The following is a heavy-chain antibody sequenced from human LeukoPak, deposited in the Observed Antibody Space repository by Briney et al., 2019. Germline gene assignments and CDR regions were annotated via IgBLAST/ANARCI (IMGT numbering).Heavy chain of an antibody. Sequence: ASVKVSCKASGYTFTSYDINWVRQATGQGLEWMGWMNPNSGNTGYAQKFQGRVTMTRNTSISTAYMELSSLRSEDTAVYYCVTATPLENWFDPWGQGTLVTVSS. J-gene: IGHJ5*02. CDR1: GYTFTSYD. V-gene: IGHV1-8*01. D-gene: IGHD3-3*02. CDR3: VTATPLENWFDP. CDR2: MNPNSGNT.